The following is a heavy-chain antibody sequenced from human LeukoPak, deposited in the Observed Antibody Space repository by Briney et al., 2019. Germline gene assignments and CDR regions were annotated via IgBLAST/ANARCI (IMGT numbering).Heavy chain of an antibody. Sequence: GGSLRLSCAASGFTFSSYWMRWVRQAPGKGLVWVSRINTDGSSTNYADSVKGRFTISRDNAKNTLYLQVDSLRAEDTAVYYCARGRHLYSYAYDYYMDVWGKGTTVTISS. CDR2: INTDGSST. V-gene: IGHV3-74*01. CDR1: GFTFSSYW. J-gene: IGHJ6*03. D-gene: IGHD5-18*01. CDR3: ARGRHLYSYAYDYYMDV.